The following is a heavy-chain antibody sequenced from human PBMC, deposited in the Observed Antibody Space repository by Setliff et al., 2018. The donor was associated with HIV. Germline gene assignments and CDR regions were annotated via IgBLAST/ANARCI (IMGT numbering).Heavy chain of an antibody. Sequence: SETLSLTCTISGDSISSDFYWGWIRQPPGKGLEWIGSIYHSGNTYYMPSLQSRVTISVDTSKNQFSLKLTSVTAADTAMYYCASRIYYYDESRVLREEGFVPWGQGTLVTVSS. D-gene: IGHD3-22*01. CDR1: GDSISSDFY. CDR3: ASRIYYYDESRVLREEGFVP. V-gene: IGHV4-38-2*02. CDR2: IYHSGNT. J-gene: IGHJ5*02.